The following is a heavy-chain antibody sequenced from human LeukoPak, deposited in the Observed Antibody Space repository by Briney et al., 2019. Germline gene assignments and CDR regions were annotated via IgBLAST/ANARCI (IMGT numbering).Heavy chain of an antibody. J-gene: IGHJ5*02. Sequence: GGSLRLSCAASGFTFSSYSMNWVRQAPGKGLEWVSSISSSSSYIYYADSVKGRSTISRDNAKSSLYVQMNSLRAEDTAVYYCARGRNWFDPWGQGTLVTVSS. CDR2: ISSSSSYI. V-gene: IGHV3-21*01. CDR3: ARGRNWFDP. CDR1: GFTFSSYS.